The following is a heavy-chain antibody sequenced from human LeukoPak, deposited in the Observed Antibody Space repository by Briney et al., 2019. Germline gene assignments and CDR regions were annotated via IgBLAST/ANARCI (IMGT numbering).Heavy chain of an antibody. CDR1: GFTFSRYA. V-gene: IGHV3-23*01. CDR2: IGGSGGAI. D-gene: IGHD1-1*01. CDR3: ARLERTGGN. Sequence: GGSLRLSCGASGFTFSRYAMSWVRQAPGKGLQWVSEIGGSGGAIYYADSVKGRFTISRDNSKNTLYLQMNSLRAEDTAVYYCARLERTGGNWGQGTLVTVSS. J-gene: IGHJ4*02.